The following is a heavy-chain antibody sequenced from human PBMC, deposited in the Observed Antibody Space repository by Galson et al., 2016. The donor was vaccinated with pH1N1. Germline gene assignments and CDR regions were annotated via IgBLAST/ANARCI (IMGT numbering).Heavy chain of an antibody. Sequence: SVKVSCKASGGIFNSFGISWVRQAPGQGLEWTGGIVAIFGTTNYAQKFQGRVSITADKSSSTVYMEVNRLTSQDTAVYYCARGYSYHNNDGFGLWGQGTMVTVSA. D-gene: IGHD5-18*01. J-gene: IGHJ3*01. CDR2: IVAIFGTT. CDR1: GGIFNSFG. CDR3: ARGYSYHNNDGFGL. V-gene: IGHV1-69*06.